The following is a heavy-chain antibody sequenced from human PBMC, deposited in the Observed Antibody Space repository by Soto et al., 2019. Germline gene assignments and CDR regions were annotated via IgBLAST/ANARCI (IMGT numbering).Heavy chain of an antibody. CDR1: GGSISSYY. Sequence: PSETLSLTCTVSGGSISSYYWSWIRQPPGKGLEWIGYIYYSGSTNYNPSLKSRVTISVDTPKNQCSLKLSSVTAADTAVYYCARGYDSSGAYVAWGQGTLVTVSS. CDR3: ARGYDSSGAYVA. J-gene: IGHJ4*02. CDR2: IYYSGST. D-gene: IGHD3-22*01. V-gene: IGHV4-59*01.